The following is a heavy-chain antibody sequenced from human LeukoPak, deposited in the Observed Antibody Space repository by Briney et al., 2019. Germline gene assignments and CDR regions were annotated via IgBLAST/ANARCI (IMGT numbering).Heavy chain of an antibody. J-gene: IGHJ3*02. CDR1: GYTFTGYY. CDR2: INPNSGGT. CDR3: ARGLGVTDAFDI. D-gene: IGHD2-21*02. V-gene: IGHV1-2*02. Sequence: ASVKVSCKASGYTFTGYYMHWVRQAPGQGLEWMGWINPNSGGTNYAQKFQGRVTMTRDTSISTAYMELSRLRSEDTAVYYCARGLGVTDAFDIWGQGTMVTVSS.